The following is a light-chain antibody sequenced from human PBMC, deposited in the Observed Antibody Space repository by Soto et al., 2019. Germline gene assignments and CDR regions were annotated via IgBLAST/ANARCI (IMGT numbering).Light chain of an antibody. CDR3: QQRSNWPRIT. V-gene: IGKV3-11*01. J-gene: IGKJ5*01. CDR1: QSVRSN. Sequence: EFVLKQSPGTLSLSPGERATLSCRASQSVRSNLAWYQQKPGQSPRLLIYDASNRATGIPARFSGSGSGTDFTLTISSLEPEDFAVYYCQQRSNWPRITFGQGTRLEIK. CDR2: DAS.